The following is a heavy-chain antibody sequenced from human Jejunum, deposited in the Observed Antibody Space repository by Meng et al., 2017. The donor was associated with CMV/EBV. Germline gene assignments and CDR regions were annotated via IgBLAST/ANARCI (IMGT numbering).Heavy chain of an antibody. D-gene: IGHD6-13*01. CDR2: INWKGANI. Sequence: SGITFDDYGMTWVRQAPGKGLEWVSGINWKGANIGYADSVKGRFTISRDNAKNSLFLQMTSLRAEDTALYYCARDNSSSWYLGAFEIWGQGTMVTVSS. J-gene: IGHJ3*02. CDR1: GITFDDYG. CDR3: ARDNSSSWYLGAFEI. V-gene: IGHV3-20*03.